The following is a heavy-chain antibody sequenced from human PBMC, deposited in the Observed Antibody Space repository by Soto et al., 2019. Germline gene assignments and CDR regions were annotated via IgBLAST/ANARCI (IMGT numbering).Heavy chain of an antibody. J-gene: IGHJ5*02. V-gene: IGHV3-30*09. Sequence: QVQLVESGGGVVQPGRSLRLSCAASGFTFSSYAMHWVRQAPGKGLEWVAVISYDGSNKYYADSVKGRFAISRDNAKNSLYLQMDSLRDEDTAVYYCAREPSGGDDYGDPRESWGQGTLVTVSS. D-gene: IGHD4-17*01. CDR3: AREPSGGDDYGDPRES. CDR1: GFTFSSYA. CDR2: ISYDGSNK.